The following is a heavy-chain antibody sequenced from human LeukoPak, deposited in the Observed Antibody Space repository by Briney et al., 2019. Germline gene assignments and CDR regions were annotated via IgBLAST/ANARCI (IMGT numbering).Heavy chain of an antibody. CDR3: ARKYCSSTSCSDELDDY. Sequence: ASVKVSCKASGYTFTSYGISWVRQAPGQGLEWMGWTSAYNGNTNYAQKLQGRVTMTTDTSTSTAYMELRSLRSDDTAVYYCARKYCSSTSCSDELDDYWGQGTLVTVSS. CDR2: TSAYNGNT. J-gene: IGHJ4*02. CDR1: GYTFTSYG. V-gene: IGHV1-18*04. D-gene: IGHD2-2*01.